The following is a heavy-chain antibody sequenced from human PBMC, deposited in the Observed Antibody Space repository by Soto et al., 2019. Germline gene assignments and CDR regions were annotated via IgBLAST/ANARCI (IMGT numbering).Heavy chain of an antibody. J-gene: IGHJ4*02. CDR2: ISSRSSTI. D-gene: IGHD2-2*02. CDR1: GFTFSTYS. CDR3: AGDTPTIPPEGYFDY. V-gene: IGHV3-48*04. Sequence: GGSLRLSCAASGFTFSTYSMNWVRQAPGKGLEWVSYISSRSSTIYYTDSVKGRFTISRDNAKNSLYLQMNSLRAEDTAVYYCAGDTPTIPPEGYFDYWGQGILVTVSS.